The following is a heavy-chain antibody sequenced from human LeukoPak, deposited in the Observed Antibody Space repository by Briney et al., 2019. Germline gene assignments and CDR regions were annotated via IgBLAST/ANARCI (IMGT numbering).Heavy chain of an antibody. CDR1: GYTFTSYD. Sequence: GASVKVSCKASGYTFTSYDINWVRQATGQGPEWMGWLNPNSGNTGYAQKFQGRVTMTRSTSISTAYMELSSLRSEDTAVYYCARDYGGNSGWFDPWGQGTLVTVSS. CDR2: LNPNSGNT. D-gene: IGHD4-23*01. J-gene: IGHJ5*02. CDR3: ARDYGGNSGWFDP. V-gene: IGHV1-8*01.